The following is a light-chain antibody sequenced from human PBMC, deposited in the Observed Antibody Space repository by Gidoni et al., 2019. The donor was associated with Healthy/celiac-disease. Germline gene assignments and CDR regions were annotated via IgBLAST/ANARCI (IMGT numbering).Light chain of an antibody. J-gene: IGKJ4*01. CDR3: QQSYRTPLT. CDR1: QSISSY. CDR2: AAS. V-gene: IGKV1-39*01. Sequence: DIQITQSPSSLSASVGDRVTITCRASQSISSYLNWYQQKPGKAPKLLIYAASSLQSWVPSRFSGSGSGTDFTLTISSLQPEDFATYFCQQSYRTPLTFGGGTKVEIK.